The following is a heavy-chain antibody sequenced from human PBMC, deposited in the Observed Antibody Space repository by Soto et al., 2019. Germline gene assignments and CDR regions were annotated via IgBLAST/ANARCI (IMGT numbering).Heavy chain of an antibody. Sequence: GGSLRLSCAASGFTFSSYAMSWVRQAPGKGLEWVSAISGSGGSTYYADSVKGRFTISRDNSKNTLYLQMNSLRAEDTAVYYCAKGAVHCSSTSCYFPTYFDYWGQGTLVTVSS. V-gene: IGHV3-23*01. CDR2: ISGSGGST. D-gene: IGHD2-2*01. J-gene: IGHJ4*02. CDR1: GFTFSSYA. CDR3: AKGAVHCSSTSCYFPTYFDY.